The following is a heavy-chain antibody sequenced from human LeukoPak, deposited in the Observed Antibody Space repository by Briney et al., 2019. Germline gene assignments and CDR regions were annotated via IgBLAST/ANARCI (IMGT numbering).Heavy chain of an antibody. D-gene: IGHD2-15*01. V-gene: IGHV1-46*01. Sequence: ASVKVSCKASGYSFTNYYIHWVRQAPGQGLEWMGIINPSGGSTDYAQKFQGRVTMTRDTSTSTVYMELSSLRAEDTAVYYCARDSKSLGVVVVAASYFFDYWGQGILVTVSS. J-gene: IGHJ4*02. CDR3: ARDSKSLGVVVVAASYFFDY. CDR2: INPSGGST. CDR1: GYSFTNYY.